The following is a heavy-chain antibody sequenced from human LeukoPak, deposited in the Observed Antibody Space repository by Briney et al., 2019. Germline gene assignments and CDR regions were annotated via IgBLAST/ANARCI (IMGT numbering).Heavy chain of an antibody. J-gene: IGHJ3*02. Sequence: PSETLSLTCTVSGGSISSYYWSWIRQPPGKGLEWIAYIYYNGATNYNPSLKSRVTISVDTSKNEFSLRLNSVTAADTAVYYCARAPGLYCSSTSCYIDAFDIWGQGTMVTVSS. CDR1: GGSISSYY. CDR3: ARAPGLYCSSTSCYIDAFDI. CDR2: IYYNGAT. D-gene: IGHD2-2*02. V-gene: IGHV4-59*01.